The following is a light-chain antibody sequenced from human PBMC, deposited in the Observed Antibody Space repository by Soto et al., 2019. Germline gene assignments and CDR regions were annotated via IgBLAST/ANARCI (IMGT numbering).Light chain of an antibody. J-gene: IGLJ1*01. Sequence: QSVRNQPASVSGSPGQSITISCTGTSSDVGGYNYVSWYQQHPGKAPKLMIYDVSNRPSGVSNRFSGSKSGNTASLTISGLQAEDEADYYCSSYTSSSTLLYVFGTGTKSPS. CDR2: DVS. V-gene: IGLV2-14*01. CDR1: SSDVGGYNY. CDR3: SSYTSSSTLLYV.